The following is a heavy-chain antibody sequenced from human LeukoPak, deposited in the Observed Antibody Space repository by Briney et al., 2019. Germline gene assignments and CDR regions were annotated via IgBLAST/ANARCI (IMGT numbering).Heavy chain of an antibody. V-gene: IGHV4-34*01. CDR1: GGSFSGYY. CDR2: INHSGST. CDR3: ARGPPTDYYDSSGFYYVFDY. D-gene: IGHD3-22*01. J-gene: IGHJ4*02. Sequence: PSETLSLTCAVYGGSFSGYYWSWIRQPPGKGLEWIGEINHSGSTNYNPSLNSRVTISVDTSKNQFSLKLSSVTAADTAVYFCARGPPTDYYDSSGFYYVFDYWGQGTLVTVSS.